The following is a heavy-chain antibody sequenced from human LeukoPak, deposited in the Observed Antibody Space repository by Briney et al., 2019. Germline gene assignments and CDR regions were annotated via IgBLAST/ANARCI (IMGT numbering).Heavy chain of an antibody. CDR2: ISGSDGST. D-gene: IGHD3-22*01. J-gene: IGHJ4*02. CDR3: AKPRPSDSSGYYYVN. V-gene: IGHV3-23*01. CDR1: GFTFSSYA. Sequence: GGSLRLSCAASGFTFSSYAMSWVRQAPGKGLEWVSAISGSDGSTYYADSVKGRFTISRDNSKNTLYLQMNSLRAEDTAVYYCAKPRPSDSSGYYYVNWGQGTLVTVSS.